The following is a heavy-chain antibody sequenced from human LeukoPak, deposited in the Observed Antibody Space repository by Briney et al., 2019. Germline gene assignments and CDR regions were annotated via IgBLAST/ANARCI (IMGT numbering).Heavy chain of an antibody. CDR3: AKDPHSSGWYVHFYFDF. CDR1: GINFNTYA. D-gene: IGHD6-19*01. Sequence: GGSLRLSCAASGINFNTYAMHWVRQAPGKGLEWVSAISGSGDITYYADSVKGRFTVSRDNSKNTLYLQMNSLRAEDTAVYYCAKDPHSSGWYVHFYFDFWGQGTLVTVSS. V-gene: IGHV3-23*01. CDR2: ISGSGDIT. J-gene: IGHJ4*02.